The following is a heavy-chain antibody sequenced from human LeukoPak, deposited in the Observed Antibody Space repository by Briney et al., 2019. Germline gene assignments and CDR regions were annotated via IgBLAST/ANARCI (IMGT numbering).Heavy chain of an antibody. D-gene: IGHD2-21*02. CDR1: GDSVSRYH. Sequence: ASGTLSLTCSVSGDSVSRYHWSWIRQPAGRGLEWIGRIFSSGSAKYNPSLKSRVILSVDKSKNQLSLRLSAVIAADTAIYYCARDEMKVGSGGDTSSYYYVYYMDVWGQGTTVSVSS. CDR3: ARDEMKVGSGGDTSSYYYVYYMDV. CDR2: IFSSGSA. J-gene: IGHJ6*03. V-gene: IGHV4-4*07.